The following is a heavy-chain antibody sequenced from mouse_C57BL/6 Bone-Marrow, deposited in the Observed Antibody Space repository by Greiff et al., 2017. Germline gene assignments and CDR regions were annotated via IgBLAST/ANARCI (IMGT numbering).Heavy chain of an antibody. CDR1: GFTFSDYY. Sequence: EVQVVESGGGLVQPGGSLKLSCAASGFTFSDYYMYWVRQTPEKRLEWVAYISNGGGSTYYPDTVKGRFTISRDNAKNTLYLQMSRLKSEDTAMYYCARPYDGYYVWFAYWGQGTLVTVSA. J-gene: IGHJ3*01. V-gene: IGHV5-12*01. D-gene: IGHD2-3*01. CDR3: ARPYDGYYVWFAY. CDR2: ISNGGGST.